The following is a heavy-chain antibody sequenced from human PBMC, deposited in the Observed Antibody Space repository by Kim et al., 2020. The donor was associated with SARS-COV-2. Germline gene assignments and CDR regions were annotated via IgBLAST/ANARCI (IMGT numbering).Heavy chain of an antibody. D-gene: IGHD6-13*01. CDR3: ARSRRSSSWYRMDYFDY. CDR2: ISSSRSCI. Sequence: GGSLRLSCAASGFTFSSYCMNWVRQAPGKGLEWVSSISSSRSCIYYADSVKGRFTISRDNAKNSLFLQMNSLRADDTAVYYCARSRRSSSWYRMDYFDYWGQGTLVTVSS. V-gene: IGHV3-21*01. CDR1: GFTFSSYC. J-gene: IGHJ4*02.